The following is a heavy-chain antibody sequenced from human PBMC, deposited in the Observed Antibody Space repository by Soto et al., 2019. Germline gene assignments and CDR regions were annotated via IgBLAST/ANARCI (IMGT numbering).Heavy chain of an antibody. D-gene: IGHD2-2*01. CDR2: IIPIFGTA. CDR3: ARGLPTDIVVVPAATRRPNWFDP. Sequence: SVKVSCKASGGTFSSYAISWVRQAPGQGLEWMGGIIPIFGTANYAQKFQGRVTITADESTSTAYMELSSLRSEDTAVYYCARGLPTDIVVVPAATRRPNWFDPWGQGTLVTVSS. CDR1: GGTFSSYA. J-gene: IGHJ5*02. V-gene: IGHV1-69*13.